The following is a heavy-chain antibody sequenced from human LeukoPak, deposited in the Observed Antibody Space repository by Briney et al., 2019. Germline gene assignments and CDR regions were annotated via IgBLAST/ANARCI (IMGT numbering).Heavy chain of an antibody. CDR2: TIPILGIA. J-gene: IGHJ6*02. D-gene: IGHD4-11*01. CDR3: ASIPTSNMKNYYYLYGMDV. V-gene: IGHV1-69*04. CDR1: RGTFSTYA. Sequence: GASVKVSCKASRGTFSTYAISWVRQAPGQGLEWRGRTIPILGIANYAQEFQGRVTITSAKSTRTAYMELSRLRSEDTALYYCASIPTSNMKNYYYLYGMDVWGQGTTVTVSS.